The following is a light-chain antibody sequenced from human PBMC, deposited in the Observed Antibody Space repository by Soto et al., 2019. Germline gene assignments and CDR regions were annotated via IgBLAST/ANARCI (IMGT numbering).Light chain of an antibody. Sequence: EIVLTQSPGTLSLSPGERATLSCGTSQSLTTNYLAWYQQKPGQAPRLLIYDASSRATGIPDRFSGSGSGTDFTLTISRLELEDFAPSICELYDISPWTSGQGTKV. CDR2: DAS. V-gene: IGKV3-20*01. CDR3: ELYDISPWT. CDR1: QSLTTNY. J-gene: IGKJ1*01.